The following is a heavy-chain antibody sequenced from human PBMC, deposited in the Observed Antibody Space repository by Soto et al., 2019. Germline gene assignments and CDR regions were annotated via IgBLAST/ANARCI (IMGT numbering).Heavy chain of an antibody. D-gene: IGHD6-13*01. J-gene: IGHJ6*02. Sequence: GGSLRLSCAASGFTVSSNYMSWVRQAPGKGLEWVSVIYSGGSTYYADSVKGRFTISRDNSKNTLYLQMNSLRAEDTAVYYCARDPRRIAAAGTKAQDYYYGMDVWGQGTTVTVSS. V-gene: IGHV3-53*01. CDR2: IYSGGST. CDR1: GFTVSSNY. CDR3: ARDPRRIAAAGTKAQDYYYGMDV.